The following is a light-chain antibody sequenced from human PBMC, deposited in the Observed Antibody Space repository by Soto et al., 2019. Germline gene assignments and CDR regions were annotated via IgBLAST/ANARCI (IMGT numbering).Light chain of an antibody. Sequence: AIQMTQSPSSLSASVGDRVTITCRASQGIRDDVGWYQQRPGEAPRLLIYGTSNLQSGVPSRFSGSGSGTDFTLTISSLQPEDFATYYCIQDYDYPRTFGQGTKVDIK. J-gene: IGKJ1*01. CDR3: IQDYDYPRT. V-gene: IGKV1-6*01. CDR2: GTS. CDR1: QGIRDD.